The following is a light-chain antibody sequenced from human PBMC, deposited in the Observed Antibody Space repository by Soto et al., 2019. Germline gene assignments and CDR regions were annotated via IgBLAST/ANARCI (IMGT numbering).Light chain of an antibody. CDR3: QQYSHLIT. V-gene: IGKV1-33*01. CDR1: QEISNY. Sequence: DIQMTHSPSSPSRSVGDIVTITCQASQEISNYLNWYQQKLGKAPKLLIYDASNLDTGVPSRFSGSGSGTDFTFTISSLQPEDIATYYCQQYSHLITFGQGTRLEIK. CDR2: DAS. J-gene: IGKJ5*01.